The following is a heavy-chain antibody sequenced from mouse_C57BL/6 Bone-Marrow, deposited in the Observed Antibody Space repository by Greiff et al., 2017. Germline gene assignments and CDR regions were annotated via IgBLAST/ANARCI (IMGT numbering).Heavy chain of an antibody. CDR3: ARGDYYSNYPLYYYAMDY. V-gene: IGHV1-55*01. CDR2: IYPGSGSP. Sequence: QVQLKQPGAELVKPGASVQMSCTASGYTFTSYWITWVKQRPGQGLEWIGDIYPGSGSPNYNEKFKSKATLTVDTSSSTAYMQLSSLTSEDTAVXYCARGDYYSNYPLYYYAMDYWGQGTSVTVSS. CDR1: GYTFTSYW. D-gene: IGHD2-5*01. J-gene: IGHJ4*01.